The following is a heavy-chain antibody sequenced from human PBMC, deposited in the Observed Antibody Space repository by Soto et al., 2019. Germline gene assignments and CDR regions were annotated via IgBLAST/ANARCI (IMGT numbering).Heavy chain of an antibody. V-gene: IGHV1-3*01. CDR2: INAGNGNT. D-gene: IGHD2-2*02. CDR1: GYTFTSYA. Sequence: GASVKVSCKASGYTFTSYAMHWVRQAPGQRLEWMGWINAGNGNTKYSQKFQGRVTITRDTSASTAYMELSSLRSEDTAVYYRAKSATVPAAIAYWGQGTLVTVSS. CDR3: AKSATVPAAIAY. J-gene: IGHJ4*02.